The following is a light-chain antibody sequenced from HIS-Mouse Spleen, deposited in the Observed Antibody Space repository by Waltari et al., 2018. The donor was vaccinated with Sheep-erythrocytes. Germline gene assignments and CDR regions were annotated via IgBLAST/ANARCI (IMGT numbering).Light chain of an antibody. CDR3: CSYAGSYNHV. V-gene: IGLV2-11*01. CDR2: DVS. CDR1: SSDVGGYNY. J-gene: IGLJ1*01. Sequence: QSALTQPRSVSGSPGQSVTISCTGTSSDVGGYNYVSWYQQHPGKAPKLMIYDVSQRPSGVPDRFSGSKSGHTASLTISGLQAEDEADYYCCSYAGSYNHVFATGTKVTVL.